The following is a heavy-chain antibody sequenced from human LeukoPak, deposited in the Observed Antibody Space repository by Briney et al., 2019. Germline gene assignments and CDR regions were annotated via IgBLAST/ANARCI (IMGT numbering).Heavy chain of an antibody. V-gene: IGHV5-51*01. J-gene: IGHJ4*02. D-gene: IGHD6-19*01. CDR3: ARAVTGTSGQYDY. CDR1: GYSFTTYW. CDR2: VFPGDSDA. Sequence: GASLKISCKGSGYSFTTYWNGWVRQMPGKGLELMGIVFPGDSDARYRPSFQGQVTISADKSISTAYLQWSSLKASDTGMYYCARAVTGTSGQYDYWGQGTLVTVSS.